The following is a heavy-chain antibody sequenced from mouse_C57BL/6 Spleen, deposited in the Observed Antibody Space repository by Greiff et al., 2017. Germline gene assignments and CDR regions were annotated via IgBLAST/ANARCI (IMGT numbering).Heavy chain of an antibody. CDR3: ARTGGTVVESPVAY. V-gene: IGHV1-26*01. CDR2: INPNNGGT. J-gene: IGHJ3*01. CDR1: GYTFTDYY. Sequence: EVQLQQSGPELVKPGASVKISCKASGYTFTDYYMNWVKQSHGKSLEWIGDINPNNGGTSYNQKFKGKATLTVDKSYSTAYMELRSRTSEDSAVYSCARTGGTVVESPVAYWGQGTLVTVSA. D-gene: IGHD1-1*01.